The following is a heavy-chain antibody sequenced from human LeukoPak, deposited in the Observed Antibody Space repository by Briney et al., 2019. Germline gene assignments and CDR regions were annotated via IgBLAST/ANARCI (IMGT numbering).Heavy chain of an antibody. CDR3: ARLYFDFLSGYLDH. CDR2: ISHSGNT. V-gene: IGHV4-39*02. CDR1: GGSITTHDNY. J-gene: IGHJ5*02. D-gene: IGHD3-3*01. Sequence: SETLSHTCTVSGGSITTHDNYWGWIRQPPGKGLEWIGSISHSGNTHYSPSLQSRVTMSADTSRNNFSLKLSSVTAADTAVYYCARLYFDFLSGYLDHWGQGTLVTVSS.